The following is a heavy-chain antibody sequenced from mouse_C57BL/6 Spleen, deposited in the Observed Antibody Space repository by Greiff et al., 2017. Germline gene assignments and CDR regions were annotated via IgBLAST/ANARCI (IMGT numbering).Heavy chain of an antibody. CDR3: ARGGYYGSSPFDY. V-gene: IGHV5-17*01. D-gene: IGHD1-1*01. Sequence: EVKLVESGGGLVKPGGSLQLSCAASGFTFSDYGMHWVRQAPEKGLEWVAYISSGSSTIYYADTVKGRFTISRDNAKNTLFLQMTSLRSADTAMYYCARGGYYGSSPFDYWGQGTTLTVSS. J-gene: IGHJ2*01. CDR1: GFTFSDYG. CDR2: ISSGSSTI.